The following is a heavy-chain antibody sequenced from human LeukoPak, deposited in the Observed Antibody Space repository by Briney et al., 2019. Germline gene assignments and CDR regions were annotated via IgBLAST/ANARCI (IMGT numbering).Heavy chain of an antibody. J-gene: IGHJ4*02. D-gene: IGHD1-1*01. V-gene: IGHV3-7*03. CDR3: ARKTGTTGEAFDY. Sequence: QPGGALRLSCAASGFTFSNFWMRWVRQAPGKGVERVANIKVDVSEKYYVDSVKGRFTISRDNAENSLYLQLNSLRAEDTAVYYCARKTGTTGEAFDYWGQGTQVTVSS. CDR2: IKVDVSEK. CDR1: GFTFSNFW.